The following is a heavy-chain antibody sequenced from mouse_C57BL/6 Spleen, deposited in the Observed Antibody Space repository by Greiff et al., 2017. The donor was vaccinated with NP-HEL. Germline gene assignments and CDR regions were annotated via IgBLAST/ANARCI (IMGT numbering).Heavy chain of an antibody. J-gene: IGHJ4*01. CDR2: ISYSGST. CDR3: ARGDYDYAAMDY. D-gene: IGHD1-1*02. V-gene: IGHV3-1*01. Sequence: EVQLQESGPGMVKPSQSLSLTCTVTGYSITSGYDWHWIRHFPGNKLEWMGYISYSGSTNYNPSLKSRISITHDTSKNHFFLKLNSVTTEDTATYYCARGDYDYAAMDYWGEGTSVTVSS. CDR1: GYSITSGYD.